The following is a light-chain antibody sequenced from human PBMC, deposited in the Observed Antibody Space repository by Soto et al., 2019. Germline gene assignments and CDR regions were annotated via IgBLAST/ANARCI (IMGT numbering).Light chain of an antibody. CDR1: QSVLYSSNNKNY. CDR3: QHYDSDPPWT. V-gene: IGKV4-1*01. J-gene: IGKJ1*01. Sequence: DIVMTQSPDSLAVSLGERATINCRSSQSVLYSSNNKNYLGWYQQKPGQAPKLLSYWASTRESGVPDRFSGSGSGTDFTLTISSLQDEDVAVYCCQHYDSDPPWTFGQGTNVEIK. CDR2: WAS.